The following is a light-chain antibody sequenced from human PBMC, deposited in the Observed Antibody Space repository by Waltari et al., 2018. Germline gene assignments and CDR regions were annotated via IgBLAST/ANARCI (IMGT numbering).Light chain of an antibody. J-gene: IGKJ4*01. Sequence: DIQMTQSPSSVSASVGDGVTITCRASQGISSWLALYQQKPGKAPNLLIYDGYSLQSGVPSRFSGSGSGTVFTLTISSLQPEDFATYYCQQSDSLPLTFGGGTKVEIK. CDR2: DGY. CDR1: QGISSW. V-gene: IGKV1-12*01. CDR3: QQSDSLPLT.